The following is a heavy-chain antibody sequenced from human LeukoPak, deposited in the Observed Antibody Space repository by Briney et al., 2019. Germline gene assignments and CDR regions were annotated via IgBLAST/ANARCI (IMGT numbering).Heavy chain of an antibody. CDR2: INPNSGGT. J-gene: IGHJ4*02. V-gene: IGHV1-2*04. CDR3: ARAYSSGWWVTVDY. CDR1: GYTFIGYY. Sequence: ASVKVSCKASGYTFIGYYMHWERQAPGQGLEWMGWINPNSGGTNYAQKFQGWVTMTRDTSISTAYMELSRLRSDDTAVYYCARAYSSGWWVTVDYWGQGTLVTVSS. D-gene: IGHD6-19*01.